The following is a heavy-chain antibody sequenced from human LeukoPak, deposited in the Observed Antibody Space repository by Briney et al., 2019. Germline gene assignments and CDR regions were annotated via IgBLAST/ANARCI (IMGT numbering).Heavy chain of an antibody. Sequence: SETLSLTCTVSGGSISSYYGNRIRQPPGKGLEWIGYIYYSGSTNYNPSLKSRVTISVDTSKNQFSLKLSSVTAADTAVYYCARGHSGRGGIDPWGQGTLVTVSS. CDR2: IYYSGST. CDR1: GGSISSYY. CDR3: ARGHSGRGGIDP. J-gene: IGHJ5*02. D-gene: IGHD3-10*02. V-gene: IGHV4-59*01.